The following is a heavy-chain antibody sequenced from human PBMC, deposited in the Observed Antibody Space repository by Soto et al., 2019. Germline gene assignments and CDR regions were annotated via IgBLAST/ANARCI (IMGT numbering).Heavy chain of an antibody. CDR3: AKSTPRYTAMAPLAY. D-gene: IGHD5-18*01. V-gene: IGHV3-23*01. CDR1: GFTFSSYA. Sequence: EVQLLESGGGLVQPGGSLRLSCAASGFTFSSYAMSWVREAPGKGLEWVSAISGSGGRTYYADSVKGHFTISRDNSKNTLYLQINSLRAEDTAVYYCAKSTPRYTAMAPLAYWGQGTPVTVSS. J-gene: IGHJ4*02. CDR2: ISGSGGRT.